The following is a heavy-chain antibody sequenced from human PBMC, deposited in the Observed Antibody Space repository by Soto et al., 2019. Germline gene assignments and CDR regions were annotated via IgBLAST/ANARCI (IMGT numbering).Heavy chain of an antibody. CDR1: GYTFTSYY. D-gene: IGHD6-13*01. V-gene: IGHV1-46*01. CDR2: INPSGGST. J-gene: IGHJ4*02. Sequence: ALVKVSCKASGYTFTSYYMHWVRQAPGQGLEWMGIINPSGGSTSYAQKFQGRVTMTRDTSTSTVYMELSSLRSEDTAVYYCASISSSWKSFDYWGQGTLATVSS. CDR3: ASISSSWKSFDY.